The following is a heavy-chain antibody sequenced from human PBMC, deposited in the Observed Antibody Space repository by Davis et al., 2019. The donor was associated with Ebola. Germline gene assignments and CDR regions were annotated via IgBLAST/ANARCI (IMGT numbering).Heavy chain of an antibody. CDR3: TVTTTHDDY. CDR2: IRSKANSYAT. CDR1: GFTFSSYE. V-gene: IGHV3-73*01. D-gene: IGHD4-11*01. Sequence: GGSLRLSCAASGFTFSSYEMNWVRQASGKGLEWVGRIRSKANSYATAYAASVKGRFTISRDDSKNTAYLQMNSLKTEDTAVYYCTVTTTHDDYWGQGTLVTVSS. J-gene: IGHJ4*02.